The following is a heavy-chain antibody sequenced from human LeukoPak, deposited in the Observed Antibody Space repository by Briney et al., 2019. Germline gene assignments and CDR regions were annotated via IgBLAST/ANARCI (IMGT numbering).Heavy chain of an antibody. Sequence: SSETLSLTCAVYGGSFSGYYWSWIRQPPGKGLEWIGEINRSGSTNYNPSLKSRVTISVDTSKNQFSLKLSSVTAADTAVYYCARRKAATFGMDVWGQGTTVTVSS. D-gene: IGHD6-13*01. J-gene: IGHJ6*02. CDR3: ARRKAATFGMDV. CDR1: GGSFSGYY. V-gene: IGHV4-34*01. CDR2: INRSGST.